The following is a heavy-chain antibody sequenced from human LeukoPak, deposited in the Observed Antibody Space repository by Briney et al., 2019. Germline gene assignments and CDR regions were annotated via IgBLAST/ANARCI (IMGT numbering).Heavy chain of an antibody. D-gene: IGHD6-19*01. J-gene: IGHJ5*02. Sequence: ASVKVSCKASGYTFTSYGISWVRQAPGQGLEWMGWISAYNGNTNYAQKLQGRVTMTTDTSTSTAYMELRSLRSDDTAVYYCAREVAYSSGWYRAGEFDPWGRGTLVTVSS. CDR3: AREVAYSSGWYRAGEFDP. CDR2: ISAYNGNT. V-gene: IGHV1-18*01. CDR1: GYTFTSYG.